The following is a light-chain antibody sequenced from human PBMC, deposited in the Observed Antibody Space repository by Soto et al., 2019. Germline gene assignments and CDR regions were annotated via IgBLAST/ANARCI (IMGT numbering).Light chain of an antibody. J-gene: IGKJ1*01. CDR3: QKYNNWPRK. CDR1: QSVSSGY. Sequence: EIVFTQSPGTLSLSPGERATLSCRTSQSVSSGYLAWYQQKPGQAPRLLIYGASSRATGIPARFSGSGSGTEFTLTISSLQSEDFAVYYCQKYNNWPRKFGQGTKVDIK. V-gene: IGKV3-15*01. CDR2: GAS.